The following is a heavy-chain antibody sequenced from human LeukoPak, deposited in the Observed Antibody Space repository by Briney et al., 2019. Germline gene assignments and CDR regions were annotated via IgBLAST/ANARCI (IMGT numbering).Heavy chain of an antibody. D-gene: IGHD4-23*01. CDR1: GFIFSTSA. V-gene: IGHV3-30*18. J-gene: IGHJ4*02. Sequence: GGSLRLSCAASGFIFSTSAMHWARQAPGKGLEWVAVISYDGSKKYYAESVKGRFTISRDNPKNTLYLQVNSLRAEDTAVYYCAKDWAGNGGFDYWGQGTLVTVSS. CDR2: ISYDGSKK. CDR3: AKDWAGNGGFDY.